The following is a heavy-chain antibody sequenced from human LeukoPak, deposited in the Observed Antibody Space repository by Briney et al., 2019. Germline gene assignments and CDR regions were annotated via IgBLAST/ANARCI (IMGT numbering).Heavy chain of an antibody. CDR1: GYTFTSYG. V-gene: IGHV1-18*01. J-gene: IGHJ4*02. CDR3: ARFNGRGISNDY. CDR2: ISAYNGNT. Sequence: ASVKVSCKASGYTFTSYGISWVRQTPGQGLEWMGWISAYNGNTNYAQKLQGRVTMTTDTSTSTAYMELRSLRSEDTAVYYCARFNGRGISNDYWGQGTLVTVSS. D-gene: IGHD3-10*01.